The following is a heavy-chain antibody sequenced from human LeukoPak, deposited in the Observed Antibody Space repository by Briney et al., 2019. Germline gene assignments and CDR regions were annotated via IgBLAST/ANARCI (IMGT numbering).Heavy chain of an antibody. V-gene: IGHV3-7*01. Sequence: GGSLRLSCAASRFTFSSYAMSWVRQAPGKGLEWVANINQDGNKKYYVDTVKGRFTISGDNAKNTLFLQMNSLRADDSAVYYCAKDSGWYTHDLWGQGALVTVSS. CDR1: RFTFSSYA. D-gene: IGHD6-19*01. CDR2: INQDGNKK. J-gene: IGHJ5*02. CDR3: AKDSGWYTHDL.